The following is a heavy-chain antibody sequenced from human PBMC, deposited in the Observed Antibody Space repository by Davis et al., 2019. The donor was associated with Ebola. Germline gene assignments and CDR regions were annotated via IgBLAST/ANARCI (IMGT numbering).Heavy chain of an antibody. D-gene: IGHD2-21*01. CDR1: GFTFRDYA. V-gene: IGHV3-64*02. J-gene: IGHJ5*02. CDR3: ARDRRGLGFGP. Sequence: PGGSLRLSCAASGFTFRDYALHWVRQAPGKGLEYVSAISSNGGSTYYADSVKGRFTISRDNSKNTLYLQMNGLRSEDTAIYYCARDRRGLGFGPWGQGTLVTVSS. CDR2: ISSNGGST.